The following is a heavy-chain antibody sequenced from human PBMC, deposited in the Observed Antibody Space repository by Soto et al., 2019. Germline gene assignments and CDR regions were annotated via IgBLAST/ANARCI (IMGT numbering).Heavy chain of an antibody. CDR1: GFNFANYA. D-gene: IGHD6-6*01. CDR2: LTGTGFTI. V-gene: IGHV3-23*01. J-gene: IGHJ6*02. Sequence: EVQLLESGGGLVQPGGSLRLSCAASGFNFANYAMTWVRQAPGKGLEWVSSLTGTGFTIHYADSVKGRFTISRDNSKNMVFLQLDSLRADDTAVYFCAKDQVAARRFYYYGMDVWGQGTTVTVSS. CDR3: AKDQVAARRFYYYGMDV.